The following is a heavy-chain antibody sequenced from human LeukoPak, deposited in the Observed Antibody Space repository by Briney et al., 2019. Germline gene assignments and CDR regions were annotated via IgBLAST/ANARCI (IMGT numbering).Heavy chain of an antibody. V-gene: IGHV4-61*02. CDR3: ARGLNRNDYGDYGY. CDR1: GGSISSGSYY. J-gene: IGHJ4*02. CDR2: IYTSGST. D-gene: IGHD4-17*01. Sequence: NPSETLSLTCTASGGSISSGSYYWSWIRQPAGKGLEWIGRIYTSGSTNYNPSLKSRVTISVDTSKNQFSLKLSSVTAADTAVYYCARGLNRNDYGDYGYWDQGTLVTVSS.